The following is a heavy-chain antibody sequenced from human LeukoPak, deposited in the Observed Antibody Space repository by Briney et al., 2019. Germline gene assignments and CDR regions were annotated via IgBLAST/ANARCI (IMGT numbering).Heavy chain of an antibody. CDR1: EFTVSSNY. Sequence: PGGSLRLSCAASEFTVSSNYMSWVRQAPGKGLEWVSIIYSGGSTYYADSVKGRFTISRDNAKNSLYLQMNSLRAEDAAVYYCARVGWGMIVESWGQGTLVTVSS. CDR3: ARVGWGMIVES. D-gene: IGHD3-22*01. J-gene: IGHJ4*02. V-gene: IGHV3-66*01. CDR2: IYSGGST.